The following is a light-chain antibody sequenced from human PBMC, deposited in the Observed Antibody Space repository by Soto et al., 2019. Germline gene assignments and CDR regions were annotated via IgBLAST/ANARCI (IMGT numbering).Light chain of an antibody. CDR3: CSYGGSRPYV. V-gene: IGLV2-23*02. Sequence: QSALTQPASVSGSPGQSITISCTGTRSDIGSYNSIAWYQQHPGKAPRVMIFDVSNRPSGVSSRFSGSKSGSTASLTISALQAEDEADYFCCSYGGSRPYVFGTGTKLTVL. J-gene: IGLJ1*01. CDR2: DVS. CDR1: RSDIGSYNS.